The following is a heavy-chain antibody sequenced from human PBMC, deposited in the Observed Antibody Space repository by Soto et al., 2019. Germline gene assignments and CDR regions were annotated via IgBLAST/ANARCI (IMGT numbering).Heavy chain of an antibody. CDR2: IYSGHSET. D-gene: IGHD5-12*01. Sequence: GESLKISCKGSGYNFAGYWIAWVRQMPGKGLEWMGIIYSGHSETRYSPSFQGQVTFSVDKSTSSAYLQWNSLKASDTATYYCARRRVARGNGGAFDFWGQGTVVTVSS. V-gene: IGHV5-51*01. CDR1: GYNFAGYW. J-gene: IGHJ3*01. CDR3: ARRRVARGNGGAFDF.